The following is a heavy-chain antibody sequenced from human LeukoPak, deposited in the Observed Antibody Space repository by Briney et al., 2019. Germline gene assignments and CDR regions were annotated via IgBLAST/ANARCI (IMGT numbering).Heavy chain of an antibody. Sequence: SETLSLTCAVYGGSFSGYYWSWNRQPPGKGLEWIGEINHSGSINYNPSLKSRVTISRDTSKNQFSLKLSSVTAADTAIYYCARSKASGAFNWFDPWGQGTLVTVFS. D-gene: IGHD3-10*01. CDR3: ARSKASGAFNWFDP. CDR1: GGSFSGYY. V-gene: IGHV4-34*01. CDR2: INHSGSI. J-gene: IGHJ5*02.